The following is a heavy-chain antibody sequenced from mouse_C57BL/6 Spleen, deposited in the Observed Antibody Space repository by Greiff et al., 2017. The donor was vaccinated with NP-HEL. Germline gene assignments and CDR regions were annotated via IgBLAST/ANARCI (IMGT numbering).Heavy chain of an antibody. CDR3: AREEGDYDAAWFAY. J-gene: IGHJ3*01. CDR2: INPGSGGT. CDR1: GYAFTNYL. D-gene: IGHD2-4*01. Sequence: QVQLQQSGAELVRPGTSVKVSCKASGYAFTNYLIEWVKQRPGQGLEWIGVINPGSGGTNYNEKFKGKATLTADKSSSTAYMQLSSLTSEDSAVYVCAREEGDYDAAWFAYWGQGTLVTVSA. V-gene: IGHV1-54*01.